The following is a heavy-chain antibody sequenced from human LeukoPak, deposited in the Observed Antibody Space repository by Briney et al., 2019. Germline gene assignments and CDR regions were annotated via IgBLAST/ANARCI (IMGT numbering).Heavy chain of an antibody. CDR1: GLTFSSDW. J-gene: IGHJ4*02. Sequence: AGGSLRLSCAASGLTFSSDWMSWVRQAPGKGLEWVANIKQDGSEKYYVDSVKGRFTISRDNAKNSLYLQMNSLRAEDTAVYYCAKYRDYYFEYWGQGTLVTVSS. CDR3: AKYRDYYFEY. CDR2: IKQDGSEK. D-gene: IGHD2/OR15-2a*01. V-gene: IGHV3-7*05.